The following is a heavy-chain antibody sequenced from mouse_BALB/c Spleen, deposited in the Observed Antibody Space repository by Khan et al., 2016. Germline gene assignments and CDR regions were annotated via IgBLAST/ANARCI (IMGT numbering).Heavy chain of an antibody. V-gene: IGHV9-3-1*01. D-gene: IGHD1-1*01. J-gene: IGHJ2*01. CDR3: APYYYGSRFDY. CDR2: INTYTGEP. Sequence: QIQLVQSGPELKKPGETVKISCKASGYTFTNYGMNWVKQAPGKGLKWMGWINTYTGEPTYADDFKGRFAFSLATSASTAYLQINNLKNEDTATYFCAPYYYGSRFDYWGQGTTLTVSS. CDR1: GYTFTNYG.